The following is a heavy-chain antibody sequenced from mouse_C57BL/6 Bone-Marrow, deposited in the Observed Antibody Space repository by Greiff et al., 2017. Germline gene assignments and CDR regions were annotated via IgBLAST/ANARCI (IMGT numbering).Heavy chain of an antibody. D-gene: IGHD1-1*01. V-gene: IGHV1-20*01. J-gene: IGHJ4*01. Sequence: VQLQQPGAELVKPGASVKLSCKASGYSFTGYFMNWVMQSHGKSLEWIGRINPYNGDTFYNQKFKGKATLTVDKSSSTAHMELRSLTSEDSAIYYCARISTGDAMDYWGQGTSVTVSS. CDR3: ARISTGDAMDY. CDR1: GYSFTGYF. CDR2: INPYNGDT.